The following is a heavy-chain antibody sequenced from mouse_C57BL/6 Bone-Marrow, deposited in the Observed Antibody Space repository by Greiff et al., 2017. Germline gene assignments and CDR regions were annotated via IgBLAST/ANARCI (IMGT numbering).Heavy chain of an antibody. CDR1: GFTFSSYG. Sequence: EVKVVESGGDLVKPGGSLKLSCAASGFTFSSYGMSWVRQTPDKRLEWVATISSGGSYTYYPDSVKGRFTISRDNAKNTLYLQMSSLKSEDTAMYYCAKHPLKDYWGQGTSVTVAS. CDR3: AKHPLKDY. J-gene: IGHJ4*01. CDR2: ISSGGSYT. V-gene: IGHV5-6*01.